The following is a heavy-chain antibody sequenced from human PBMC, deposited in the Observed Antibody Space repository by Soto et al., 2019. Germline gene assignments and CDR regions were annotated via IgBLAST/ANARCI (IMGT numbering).Heavy chain of an antibody. CDR2: ISSNGNPT. CDR1: GFAFRSLA. CDR3: VKDRSVDT. J-gene: IGHJ5*02. Sequence: PWGSLILYCSASGFAFRSLAMHWVRQAPGKGLEYVSSISSNGNPTYYEDSVKGRFTISRDNSRNMLYLQMSSLRTEDSAVYYWVKDRSVDTWGQGTLVTVSS. V-gene: IGHV3-64D*06.